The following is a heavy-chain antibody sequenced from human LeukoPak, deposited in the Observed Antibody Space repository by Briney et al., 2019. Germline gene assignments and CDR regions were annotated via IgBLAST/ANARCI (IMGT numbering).Heavy chain of an antibody. CDR1: GYNFPKSW. D-gene: IGHD2/OR15-2a*01. Sequence: GESLKISCKGSGYNFPKSWIGWVRQMPGKGLEWMAIIYPDGSRTKYSPSFQGQVTISADRSINTAYLQWSSLRASDTAMYYCARPDYFASRDWGQGTLVTVSS. CDR2: IYPDGSRT. J-gene: IGHJ4*02. V-gene: IGHV5-51*01. CDR3: ARPDYFASRD.